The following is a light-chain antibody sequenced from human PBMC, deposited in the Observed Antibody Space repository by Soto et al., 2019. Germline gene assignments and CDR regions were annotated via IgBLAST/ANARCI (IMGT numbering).Light chain of an antibody. Sequence: QSALTQPASVSGSPEQSITISCTGTSSDVGAYNLVSWYQQHPGKAPRLIIYGNDNRPSGVPDRFSGSKSASSASLAITGVQAEDEGDYYCQSYDRTLRGYVFGTGTKLTVL. CDR1: SSDVGAYNL. CDR2: GND. V-gene: IGLV2-14*02. CDR3: QSYDRTLRGYV. J-gene: IGLJ1*01.